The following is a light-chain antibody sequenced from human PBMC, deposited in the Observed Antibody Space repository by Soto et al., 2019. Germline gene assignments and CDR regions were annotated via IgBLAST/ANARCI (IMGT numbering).Light chain of an antibody. Sequence: EIVLTQSPGTLTLSPGERATLSCRASQSVSSSYLAWYQQKPGQAPRLLIYGASSRATGIPDRFSGSGSGTDFTLTISRLEPEDLAVYYCQQYGSLPYTIGQGTQLEIK. V-gene: IGKV3-20*01. CDR3: QQYGSLPYT. CDR1: QSVSSSY. J-gene: IGKJ2*01. CDR2: GAS.